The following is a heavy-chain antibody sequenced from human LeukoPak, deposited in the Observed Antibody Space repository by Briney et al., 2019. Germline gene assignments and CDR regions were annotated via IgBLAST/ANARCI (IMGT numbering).Heavy chain of an antibody. CDR3: AKDLSIAAARGGY. V-gene: IGHV3-48*01. CDR1: GFTFSSYS. D-gene: IGHD6-13*01. Sequence: GGSLRLSCAASGFTFSSYSMNWVRQAPGKGLEWVSYISSSSSTIYYADSVKGRFTISRDSSKNTLYLQMNSLRAEDTAVYYCAKDLSIAAARGGYWGQGTLVTVSS. CDR2: ISSSSSTI. J-gene: IGHJ4*02.